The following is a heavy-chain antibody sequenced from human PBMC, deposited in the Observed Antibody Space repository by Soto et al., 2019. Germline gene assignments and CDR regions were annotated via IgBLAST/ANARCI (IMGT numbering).Heavy chain of an antibody. D-gene: IGHD2-2*01. J-gene: IGHJ6*03. CDR2: IIPILGIA. CDR1: GGTFSSYT. V-gene: IGHV1-69*02. Sequence: QVQLVQSGAEVKKPGSSVKVSCKASGGTFSSYTISWVRQAPGQGLEWMGRIIPILGIANYAQKFQGRVTITAEKTTSTADMELSSLRSEDTAVYYCARADCSSTSCYLQYYMDVWGKGTTVTVSS. CDR3: ARADCSSTSCYLQYYMDV.